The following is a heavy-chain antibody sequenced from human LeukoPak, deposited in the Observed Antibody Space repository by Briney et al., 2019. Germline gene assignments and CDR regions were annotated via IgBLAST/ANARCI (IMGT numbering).Heavy chain of an antibody. V-gene: IGHV3-20*01. CDR3: AREHYDSSTYYYFDN. Sequence: GGPLRLSCAASGFTLDDYGMSWVGHAPGKGLEGGSTFIWSGGSTGYTDSVKGRFTISRDNAKNSLYLQMNNVRAEDTALYHCAREHYDSSTYYYFDNWGQGALVTVSS. CDR1: GFTLDDYG. CDR2: FIWSGGST. D-gene: IGHD3-22*01. J-gene: IGHJ4*02.